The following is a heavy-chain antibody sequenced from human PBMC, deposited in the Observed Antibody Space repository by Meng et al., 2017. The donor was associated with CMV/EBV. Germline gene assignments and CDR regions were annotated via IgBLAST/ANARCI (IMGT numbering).Heavy chain of an antibody. V-gene: IGHV3-21*01. CDR3: TSGGY. CDR1: GFPFSSKS. Sequence: VQLVAAGGALVKPGGSLPLSCAASGFPFSSKSMNWIRQVQGKGLEWVSSISSSSSYIYYADSVKGRFTISRDNAKNSLYLKMNSLRAEDTAVYYCTSGGYWGQGTLVTVSS. J-gene: IGHJ4*02. D-gene: IGHD3-10*01. CDR2: ISSSSSYI.